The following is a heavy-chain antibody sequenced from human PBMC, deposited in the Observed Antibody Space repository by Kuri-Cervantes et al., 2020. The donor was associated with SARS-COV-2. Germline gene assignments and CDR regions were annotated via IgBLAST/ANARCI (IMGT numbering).Heavy chain of an antibody. CDR2: INPNSGGT. V-gene: IGHV1-2*02. D-gene: IGHD1-26*01. J-gene: IGHJ4*02. CDR1: GYTFTGYY. Sequence: ASVKVSCKASGYTFTGYYMHWVRQAPGQGLEWMGWINPNSGGTNYAQKFQGRVTMTRDTSISTAYMELSRLRSDDTALYYCAKFRYSGSYYDFDYWGQGTLVTVSS. CDR3: AKFRYSGSYYDFDY.